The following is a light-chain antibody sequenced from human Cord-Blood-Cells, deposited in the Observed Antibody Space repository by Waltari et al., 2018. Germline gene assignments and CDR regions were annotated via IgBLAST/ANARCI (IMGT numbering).Light chain of an antibody. CDR2: GKN. J-gene: IGLJ2*01. CDR1: SLRSYY. V-gene: IGLV3-19*01. CDR3: NSRDSSGNHVV. Sequence: SSELTQDPAVSVALGQTVRITCQGDSLRSYYASWYQQKPGQARGRVIYGKNNRPAGIPDRFSGASAGNKASLTITGAQAEDEADYYCNSRDSSGNHVVFGGGTKLTVL.